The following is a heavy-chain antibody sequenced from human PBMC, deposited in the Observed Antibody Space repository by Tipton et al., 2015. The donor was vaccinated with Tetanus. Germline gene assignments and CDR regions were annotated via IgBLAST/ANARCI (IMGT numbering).Heavy chain of an antibody. J-gene: IGHJ4*02. CDR1: GFTFRNYW. V-gene: IGHV3-74*01. CDR2: INGEASDT. CDR3: VRDGGSSGWLAY. D-gene: IGHD6-19*01. Sequence: SLRLSCAASGFTFRNYWMHWVRQAPGKGLVWVSRINGEASDTGYADSVKGRLSISRDNAKNTLYLQMNSLRVEDTAVYYCVRDGGSSGWLAYWGQGTLVTVSS.